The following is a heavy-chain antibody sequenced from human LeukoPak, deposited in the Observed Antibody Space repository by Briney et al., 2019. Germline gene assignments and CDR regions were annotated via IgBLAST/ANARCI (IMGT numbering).Heavy chain of an antibody. CDR2: IYYSGST. CDR3: ARGGQVAGLDY. D-gene: IGHD2-15*01. V-gene: IGHV4-59*01. J-gene: IGHJ4*02. Sequence: PSETLSLTCTVSGGSISSYYWSWIRQPPGKGLEWFGYIYYSGSTNYNPSLKSRVTISVDTSKNQFSLKLSSVTAAETAVYYCARGGQVAGLDYWGQGTLVTVSS. CDR1: GGSISSYY.